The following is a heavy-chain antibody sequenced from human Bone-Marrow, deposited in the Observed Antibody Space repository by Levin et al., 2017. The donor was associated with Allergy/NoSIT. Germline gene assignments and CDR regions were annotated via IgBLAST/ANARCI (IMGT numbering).Heavy chain of an antibody. V-gene: IGHV3-53*01. CDR3: ARDKGFCSGNWCRSWFAD. CDR2: IYVGGTT. CDR1: GFTFSRDF. J-gene: IGHJ4*02. D-gene: IGHD3/OR15-3a*01. Sequence: QAGGSLRLSCSASGFTFSRDFMSWVRQIPGKGPEWVATIYVGGTTDYAESVRGRFTISRDNSKSTLFLEMKSLRVEDTAIYYCARDKGFCSGNWCRSWFADWGQGTRVAGSS.